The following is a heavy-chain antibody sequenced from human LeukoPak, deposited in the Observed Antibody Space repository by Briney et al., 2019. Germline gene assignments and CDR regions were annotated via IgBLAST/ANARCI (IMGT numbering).Heavy chain of an antibody. D-gene: IGHD3-10*01. Sequence: GGSLRLSCAASGFTFSSYAMHWVRQAPGKGLEWVSSISSSSSYIYYADSVKGRFTISRDNAKNSLYLQMNSLRAEDTAVYYCARYDSGRRSFDYWGQGTLVTVSS. CDR1: GFTFSSYA. CDR2: ISSSSSYI. V-gene: IGHV3-21*01. CDR3: ARYDSGRRSFDY. J-gene: IGHJ4*02.